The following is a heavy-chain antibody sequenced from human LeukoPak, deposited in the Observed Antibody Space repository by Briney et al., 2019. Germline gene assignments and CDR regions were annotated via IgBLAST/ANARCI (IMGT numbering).Heavy chain of an antibody. V-gene: IGHV1-2*02. CDR1: GYTFTGYY. D-gene: IGHD2-2*01. CDR2: INPNSGGT. J-gene: IGHJ6*02. Sequence: ASVKVSCKASGYTFTGYYMHWVRQAPGQGLEWMGWINPNSGGTNYAQKFQGRVTMTRDTSISTAYMELSRLRSDDTAVYYCARVRPMVVVVPAATYYYYGMDVWGQGTTVTVSS. CDR3: ARVRPMVVVVPAATYYYYGMDV.